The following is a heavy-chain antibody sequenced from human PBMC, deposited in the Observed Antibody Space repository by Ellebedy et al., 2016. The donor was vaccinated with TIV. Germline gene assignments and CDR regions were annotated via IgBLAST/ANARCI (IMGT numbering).Heavy chain of an antibody. CDR2: MNPNSGNT. CDR3: ARDDGYARNWFDP. CDR1: GYTFTSYD. V-gene: IGHV1-8*01. Sequence: ASVKVSXXASGYTFTSYDINWVRQATGQGLEWMGWMNPNSGNTGYAQKFQGRVTMTRNTSISTAYMELSSLRSEDTAVYYCARDDGYARNWFDPWGQGTLVTVSS. J-gene: IGHJ5*02. D-gene: IGHD5-24*01.